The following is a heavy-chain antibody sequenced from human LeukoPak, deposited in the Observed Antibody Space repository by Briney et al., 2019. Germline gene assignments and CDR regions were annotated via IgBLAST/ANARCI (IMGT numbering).Heavy chain of an antibody. D-gene: IGHD6-13*01. CDR3: AKGPKKQMVGSRGYYFDF. Sequence: SETLSLTCAVYGGSFSGYYWSWIRQPPGKGLEWIGEINHSGSTNYNPSLKSRVTISVDTSKNQFSLKLSSVTAADTAVYFCAKGPKKQMVGSRGYYFDFWGQGTLVTVSS. CDR1: GGSFSGYY. J-gene: IGHJ4*02. CDR2: INHSGST. V-gene: IGHV4-34*01.